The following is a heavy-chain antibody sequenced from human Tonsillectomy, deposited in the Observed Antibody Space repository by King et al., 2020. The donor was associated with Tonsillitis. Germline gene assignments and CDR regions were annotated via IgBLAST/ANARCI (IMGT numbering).Heavy chain of an antibody. J-gene: IGHJ4*02. CDR1: GGTFSSYA. CDR3: ARAGHVAARYFDY. D-gene: IGHD6-6*01. Sequence: QLVQSGAEVKKPGSSVKVSCKASGGTFSSYAISWVRQAPGQGLEWMRRIIPILGIANYAQKFQGRVTITADKSTSTAYMELSSLRSEDTAVYYCARAGHVAARYFDYWGQGTLVTVSS. V-gene: IGHV1-69*04. CDR2: IIPILGIA.